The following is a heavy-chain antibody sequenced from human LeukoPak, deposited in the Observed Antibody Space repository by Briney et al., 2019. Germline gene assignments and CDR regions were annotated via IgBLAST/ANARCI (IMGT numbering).Heavy chain of an antibody. CDR2: IDPSDSET. J-gene: IGHJ4*02. CDR1: GYNFTSYW. Sequence: GESLKISCKASGYNFTSYWIGWVRQMPGKGLEWMGIIDPSDSETRYTPSFQGQVTISVDKSLPTAYLQWNSLKASDTAMYYCARQTAMGRSGDYWGQGTLVTVSS. D-gene: IGHD5-18*01. CDR3: ARQTAMGRSGDY. V-gene: IGHV5-51*01.